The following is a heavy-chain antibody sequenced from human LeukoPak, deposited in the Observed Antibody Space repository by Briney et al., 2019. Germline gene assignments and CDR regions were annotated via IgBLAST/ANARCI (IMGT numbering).Heavy chain of an antibody. CDR3: ARHTTGYNSPRDSFNI. D-gene: IGHD1-1*01. CDR2: ISAYNGNT. V-gene: IGHV1-18*01. CDR1: GYTFTSYG. Sequence: ASVKVSCKASGYTFTSYGISWVRQAPGQGLEWMGWISAYNGNTNYAQKLQGRVTMTTDTSTSTVYMELSSLRSEDTAMYYCARHTTGYNSPRDSFNIWGQGTMVTVSS. J-gene: IGHJ3*02.